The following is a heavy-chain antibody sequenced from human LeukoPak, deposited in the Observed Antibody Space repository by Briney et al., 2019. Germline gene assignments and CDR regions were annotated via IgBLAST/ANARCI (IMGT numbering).Heavy chain of an antibody. Sequence: GASVKVSCKASGYSFTAFYIHWVRQAPGQGLEWMGWIHPRSGETNYAYKFRGRVTMTRDTSISTTYMDLGSLGSDDTAVYYCARDGEYGTGSYYRGCFDYWVQGTLVTVSS. CDR2: IHPRSGET. J-gene: IGHJ4*02. D-gene: IGHD3-10*01. CDR3: ARDGEYGTGSYYRGCFDY. CDR1: GYSFTAFY. V-gene: IGHV1-2*02.